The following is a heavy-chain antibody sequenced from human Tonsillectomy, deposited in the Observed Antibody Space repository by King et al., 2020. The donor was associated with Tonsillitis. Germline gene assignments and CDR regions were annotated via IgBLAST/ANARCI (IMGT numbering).Heavy chain of an antibody. D-gene: IGHD2-2*01. CDR1: GSIFSDYG. J-gene: IGHJ3*01. Sequence: VQLVESGGGVVQPGKSLRLSCGASGSIFSDYGFHWVRQAPGKGLEWVAVISFDGRNKFYADSVKGRFTISRDSSKNTLYLQMNSLRANDTDLYYCARDAGGHSSTWDRDALDLWGQGTMVTVSS. V-gene: IGHV3-33*05. CDR3: ARDAGGHSSTWDRDALDL. CDR2: ISFDGRNK.